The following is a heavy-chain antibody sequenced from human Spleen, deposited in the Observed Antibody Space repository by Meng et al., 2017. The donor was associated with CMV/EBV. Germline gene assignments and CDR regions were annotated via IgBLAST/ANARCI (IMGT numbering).Heavy chain of an antibody. D-gene: IGHD6-13*01. CDR3: AKDGIAGAFDY. Sequence: GESLKISCAASGFIFSDYYMSWIRQAPGKGLEWVAYISGTGGSIYYADSVKGRFTISRDNSKNTLYLQMSSLRAEDTAVYYCAKDGIAGAFDYWGQGTLVTVSS. V-gene: IGHV3-11*01. CDR2: ISGTGGSI. J-gene: IGHJ4*02. CDR1: GFIFSDYY.